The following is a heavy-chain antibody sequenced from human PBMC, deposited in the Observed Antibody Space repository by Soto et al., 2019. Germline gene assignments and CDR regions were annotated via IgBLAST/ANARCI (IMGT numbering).Heavy chain of an antibody. CDR3: ARKYSSSWSRYYYGMDV. CDR1: GGSFSGYY. D-gene: IGHD6-13*01. CDR2: INHSGST. Sequence: SETLSLTSAVYGGSFSGYYWSWIRQPPGKGLEWIGEINHSGSTNYNPSLKSRVTISVDTSKNQFSLKLSSVTAADTAVYYCARKYSSSWSRYYYGMDVWGQGTTVT. J-gene: IGHJ6*02. V-gene: IGHV4-34*01.